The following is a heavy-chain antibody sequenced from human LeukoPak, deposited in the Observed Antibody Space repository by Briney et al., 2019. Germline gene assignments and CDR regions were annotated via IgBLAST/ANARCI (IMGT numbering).Heavy chain of an antibody. CDR1: GYTFTSYG. CDR3: ASNSRGYSYGDALDY. J-gene: IGHJ4*02. D-gene: IGHD5-18*01. V-gene: IGHV1-69*05. Sequence: SVKVSCKASGYTFTSYGISWVRQAPGQGLEWMGRIIPIFGTANYAQKFQGRVTITTDESTSTAYMELSSLRSEDTAVYYCASNSRGYSYGDALDYWGQGTLVTVSS. CDR2: IIPIFGTA.